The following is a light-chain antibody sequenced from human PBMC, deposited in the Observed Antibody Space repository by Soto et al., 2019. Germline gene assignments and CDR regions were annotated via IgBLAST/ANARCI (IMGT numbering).Light chain of an antibody. CDR1: SSDVGSYDH. CDR2: EVS. J-gene: IGLJ1*01. V-gene: IGLV2-14*01. Sequence: QSALTQPASVSGSPGQSITISCSGTSSDVGSYDHVAWYQQHPGKAPKLMIYEVSNRPSGVSNRFSGSKSGNTASLTISGLQAEDEADYYCSSYTSSSTQVFGTGTKLTVL. CDR3: SSYTSSSTQV.